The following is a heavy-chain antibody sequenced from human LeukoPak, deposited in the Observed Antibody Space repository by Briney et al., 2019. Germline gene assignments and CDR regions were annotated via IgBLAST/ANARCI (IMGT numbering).Heavy chain of an antibody. CDR3: AKGPRGMRNKYYFDY. Sequence: GGSLRLSCAASGFTFDDYAMHWGRQAPGKGLEWVSGISWNSGSIGYADSVKGRFTISRDNAKNSLYLQMNSLRAEDTALYYCAKGPRGMRNKYYFDYWGQGTLVTVSS. D-gene: IGHD1/OR15-1a*01. V-gene: IGHV3-9*01. J-gene: IGHJ4*02. CDR2: ISWNSGSI. CDR1: GFTFDDYA.